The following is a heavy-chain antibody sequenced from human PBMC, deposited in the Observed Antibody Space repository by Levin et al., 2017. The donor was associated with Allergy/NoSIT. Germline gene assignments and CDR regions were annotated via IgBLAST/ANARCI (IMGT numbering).Heavy chain of an antibody. CDR3: ARVRDGFLVD. CDR2: ITTSNGNT. CDR1: GYTFTTYG. V-gene: IGHV1-18*01. J-gene: IGHJ4*02. Sequence: ASVKVSCKASGYTFTTYGISWVRQAPGEGLEWKGWITTSNGNTKYAQKFQGRVTMTTDTSTSTAYVELRNLISDDTAVFYCARVRDGFLVDWGQGTLVTVSS. D-gene: IGHD3-3*01.